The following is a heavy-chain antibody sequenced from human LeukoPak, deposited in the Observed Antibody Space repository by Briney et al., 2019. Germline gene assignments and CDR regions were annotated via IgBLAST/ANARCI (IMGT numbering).Heavy chain of an antibody. V-gene: IGHV4-59*01. CDR2: SYYSGST. CDR3: ATMYAYGGKNFDP. J-gene: IGHJ2*01. D-gene: IGHD4-23*01. Sequence: SETLSLTCTVSAASICSNYWTWIRHPPGKALGWMGYSYYSGSTNYNPSFKSRVIISVDTSTSQFSLKLSSVPAAATAIYYCATMYAYGGKNFDPWGRGTLVTVSS. CDR1: AASICSNY.